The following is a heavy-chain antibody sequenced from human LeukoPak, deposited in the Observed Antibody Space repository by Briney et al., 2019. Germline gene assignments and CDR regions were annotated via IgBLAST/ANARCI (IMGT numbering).Heavy chain of an antibody. J-gene: IGHJ6*02. CDR3: ARETEYQLSYYYYGMDV. Sequence: SVKVSCKASGGTFSSYAISWVRQAPGQGLEWMGGIIPIFGTANYAQKFQGRVTITADESTSTAYMELSSLRSEDTAVYYCARETEYQLSYYYYGMDVWGQGTTVAVSS. CDR1: GGTFSSYA. V-gene: IGHV1-69*13. CDR2: IIPIFGTA. D-gene: IGHD2-2*01.